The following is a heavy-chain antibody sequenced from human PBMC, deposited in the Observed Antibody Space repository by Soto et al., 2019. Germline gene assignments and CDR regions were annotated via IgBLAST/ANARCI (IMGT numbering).Heavy chain of an antibody. D-gene: IGHD2-8*01. CDR2: SRNKANSYTT. Sequence: EVQLVESGGGLVQPGGSLRLSCAASGFTLRDHYMDRVRQAPGKGLEWVGRSRNKANSYTTDYAASVKGRFTISRDDSKNSLYLQMNSLKTEDTAVYYCAPLTGVWGQGTLVTVSS. J-gene: IGHJ1*01. V-gene: IGHV3-72*01. CDR3: APLTGV. CDR1: GFTLRDHY.